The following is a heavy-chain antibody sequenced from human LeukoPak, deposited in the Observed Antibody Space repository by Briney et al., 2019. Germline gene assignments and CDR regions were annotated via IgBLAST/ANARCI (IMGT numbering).Heavy chain of an antibody. J-gene: IGHJ4*02. V-gene: IGHV3-23*01. Sequence: GGSVRLSCAASGFTFTSYAMSWVRQAPRKGLERVSHISGSGNTTYYAYSVKGRFTISRDNSKNTLYLQMNSLRADDTAVYYCAKDMEGSVADYFDYWGQGTLVTVSS. D-gene: IGHD3-10*01. CDR3: AKDMEGSVADYFDY. CDR1: GFTFTSYA. CDR2: ISGSGNTT.